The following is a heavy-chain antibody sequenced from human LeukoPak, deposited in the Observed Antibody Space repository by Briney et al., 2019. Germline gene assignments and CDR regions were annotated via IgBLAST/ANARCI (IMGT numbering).Heavy chain of an antibody. CDR1: GFTFSSYG. CDR3: ARDFYYDILTGYPPQGMDV. CDR2: IWYDGSNK. D-gene: IGHD3-9*01. Sequence: PGRSLRLSCAVSGFTFSSYGMHWVRQAPGKGLEWVAVIWYDGSNKYYADSVKGRFTISRDNSKNTLYLQMNSLRAEDTAVYYCARDFYYDILTGYPPQGMDVWGQGTTVTVSS. V-gene: IGHV3-33*01. J-gene: IGHJ6*02.